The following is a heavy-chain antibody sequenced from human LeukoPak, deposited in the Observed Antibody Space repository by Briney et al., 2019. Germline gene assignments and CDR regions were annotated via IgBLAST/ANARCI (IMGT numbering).Heavy chain of an antibody. CDR3: ARSDYYDSSGYYLSFDY. V-gene: IGHV1-18*01. CDR1: GYTFTSYG. D-gene: IGHD3-22*01. CDR2: ISAYNGNT. Sequence: ASVKVSCKASGYTFTSYGISWVRQAPGQGLERMGWISAYNGNTNYAQKLQGRVTMTTDTSTSTAYMELRSLRSDDTAVYYCARSDYYDSSGYYLSFDYWGQGTLVTVSS. J-gene: IGHJ4*02.